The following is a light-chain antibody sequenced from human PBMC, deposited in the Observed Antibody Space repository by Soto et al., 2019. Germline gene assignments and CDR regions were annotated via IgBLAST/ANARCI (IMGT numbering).Light chain of an antibody. CDR1: QGVTPAY. J-gene: IGKJ3*01. CDR2: VAS. V-gene: IGKV3-20*01. Sequence: EIVLTQTPGTLSLSPGERATLSCRASQGVTPAYLAWYQHKPGQAPRLLIYVASNRATGIPDRFSGSGSGTDFTLTISRLEPEDFAVYSCQQYGGSPLFTFGPGTRVDFK. CDR3: QQYGGSPLFT.